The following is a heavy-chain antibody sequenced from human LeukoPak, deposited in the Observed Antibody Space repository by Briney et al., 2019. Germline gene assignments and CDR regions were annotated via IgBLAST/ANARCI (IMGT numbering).Heavy chain of an antibody. V-gene: IGHV3-7*01. CDR1: GFISSNYW. D-gene: IGHD5-18*01. CDR2: IKQDGSET. Sequence: GGSLRLSCAASGFISSNYWMSWARQAPGKGLEWVANIKQDGSETYYVDSVKGRFTISRDNAKTSLYLQMNSLRAEDTAVYYCARDLSGVAGYTYGRGIDYWGQGTLVTVSS. J-gene: IGHJ4*02. CDR3: ARDLSGVAGYTYGRGIDY.